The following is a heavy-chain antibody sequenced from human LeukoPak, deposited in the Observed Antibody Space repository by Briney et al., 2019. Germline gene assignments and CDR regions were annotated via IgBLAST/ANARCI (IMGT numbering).Heavy chain of an antibody. Sequence: SETLSLTCTVSGGSISSYYWSWIRQPAGKGLEWIERIYTSGSTNYNPSLKSRVTISVDTSKNQFSLKLSSVTAADTAVYYCARAPVPAAMGSYYYYYMDVWGKGTTVTVSS. CDR2: IYTSGST. D-gene: IGHD2-2*01. CDR1: GGSISSYY. J-gene: IGHJ6*03. V-gene: IGHV4-4*07. CDR3: ARAPVPAAMGSYYYYYMDV.